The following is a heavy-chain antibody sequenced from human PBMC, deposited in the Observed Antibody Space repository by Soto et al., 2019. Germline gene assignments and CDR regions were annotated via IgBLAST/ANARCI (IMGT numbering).Heavy chain of an antibody. CDR1: GFTFSMYV. V-gene: IGHV3-30-3*01. D-gene: IGHD1-26*01. CDR2: MAYDGNRE. Sequence: QVQLVESGGGVVQPGRSLRLSCAASGFTFSMYVMHWVRQAPGKGLEWVAVMAYDGNREYYGDSVKGRFFVSRDNSKNTLYLQTTSLRPEDTAVYYCARVGGSFYGSWDSWGQGALVTVSS. J-gene: IGHJ5*01. CDR3: ARVGGSFYGSWDS.